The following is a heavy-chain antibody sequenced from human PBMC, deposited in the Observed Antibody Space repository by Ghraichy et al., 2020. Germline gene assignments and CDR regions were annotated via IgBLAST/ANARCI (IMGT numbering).Heavy chain of an antibody. Sequence: GGSLRLSCVGSGFNFNNYVLHWVRQAPDKGLEWVAVISFDGNIKHYADSVKGRLTISRDNSKNTLYLQMDSLRAEDTAVFHCAGSRDSAWHNFDYWGQGTLVTVS. J-gene: IGHJ4*02. CDR1: GFNFNNYV. D-gene: IGHD3-22*01. V-gene: IGHV3-30-3*01. CDR3: AGSRDSAWHNFDY. CDR2: ISFDGNIK.